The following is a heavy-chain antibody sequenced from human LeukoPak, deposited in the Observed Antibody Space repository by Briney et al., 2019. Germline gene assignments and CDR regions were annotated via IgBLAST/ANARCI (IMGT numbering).Heavy chain of an antibody. CDR2: IYSGGST. V-gene: IGHV3-53*05. CDR1: GFTVSSNY. D-gene: IGHD6-13*01. CDR3: ARGGGIAAAGKIDY. Sequence: GGSLRLSCAASGFTVSSNYMSWVRQAPGKGLEWVSVIYSGGSTYYADSVKGRFTVSRDNSKNTLYLQMNSLRAEDTAVYYCARGGGIAAAGKIDYWGQGTLVTVSS. J-gene: IGHJ4*02.